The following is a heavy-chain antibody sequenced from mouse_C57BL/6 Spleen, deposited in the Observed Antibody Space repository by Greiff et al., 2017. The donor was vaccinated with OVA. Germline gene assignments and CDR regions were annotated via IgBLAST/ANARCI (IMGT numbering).Heavy chain of an antibody. Sequence: VKLQESGPELVKPGASVKISCKASGYAFSGSWMNWVKQRPGKGLEWIGRIYPGDGDTNYKGKFKGKATLTADKSSSTAYMQLSSLTSEDSAVYIWAHESNHTWFAYWGQGTLVTVSA. CDR3: AHESNHTWFAY. CDR1: GYAFSGSW. J-gene: IGHJ3*01. V-gene: IGHV1-82*01. D-gene: IGHD2-5*01. CDR2: IYPGDGDT.